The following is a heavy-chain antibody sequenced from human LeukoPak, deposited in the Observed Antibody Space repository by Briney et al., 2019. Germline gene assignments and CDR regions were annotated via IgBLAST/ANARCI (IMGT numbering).Heavy chain of an antibody. CDR2: ISGSGGST. CDR1: GFTFSSYA. V-gene: IGHV3-23*01. J-gene: IGHJ2*01. D-gene: IGHD3-10*01. CDR3: ARDGITMVRGVLFDL. Sequence: PGGSLRLSCAASGFTFSSYAMSWVRQAPGKGLEWVSAISGSGGSTYYADSVKGRFTISRDNAKNSLYLQMNSLRAEDTAVYYCARDGITMVRGVLFDLWGRGTLVTVSS.